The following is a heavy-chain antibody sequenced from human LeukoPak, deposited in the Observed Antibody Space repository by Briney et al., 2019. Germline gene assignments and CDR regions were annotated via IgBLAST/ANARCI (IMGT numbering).Heavy chain of an antibody. CDR3: VRRYSFGPYGMDV. V-gene: IGHV3-64D*09. CDR1: GFPFSSYA. Sequence: TGGSLRLPCSASGFPFSSYATHWARQAPRKGLEYVSAISDSGGSTYYADSVKGRFTISRDNSKNTLYLQMSSLRAEDTAVYFCVRRYSFGPYGMDVWGQGTTVTVSS. D-gene: IGHD2-15*01. CDR2: ISDSGGST. J-gene: IGHJ6*02.